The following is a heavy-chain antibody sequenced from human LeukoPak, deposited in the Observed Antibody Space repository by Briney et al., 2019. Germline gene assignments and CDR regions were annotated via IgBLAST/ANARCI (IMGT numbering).Heavy chain of an antibody. CDR2: INPNSGGT. CDR1: GYTFTAYY. Sequence: VASVKVSCKASGYTFTAYYMNWVRQAPGQGLEWMGWINPNSGGTNYAQNFQGRVTMTRDTSISTVYMELNSLRSDDTAVYYCARTLTGVDYWGQGTQVTVSS. CDR3: ARTLTGVDY. J-gene: IGHJ4*02. V-gene: IGHV1-2*02. D-gene: IGHD7-27*01.